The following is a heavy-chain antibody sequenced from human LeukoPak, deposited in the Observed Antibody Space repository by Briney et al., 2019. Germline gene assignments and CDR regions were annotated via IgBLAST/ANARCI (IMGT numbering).Heavy chain of an antibody. J-gene: IGHJ4*02. CDR2: ISYDGSYN. D-gene: IGHD5-18*01. CDR3: ARDKGRGYSYGSRPYYFDY. CDR1: GFTFSSYG. V-gene: IGHV3-30*03. Sequence: PGGSLRLSCAASGFTFSSYGMHWVRQAPGKGLEWVAVISYDGSYNYYADSVKGRFTISRDNSKNTLYLQMNSLRAEDTAVYYCARDKGRGYSYGSRPYYFDYWGQGTLVTVSS.